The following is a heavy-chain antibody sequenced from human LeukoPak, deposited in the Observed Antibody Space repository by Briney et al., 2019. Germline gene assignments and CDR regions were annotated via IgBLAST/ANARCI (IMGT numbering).Heavy chain of an antibody. D-gene: IGHD6-13*01. CDR1: SDSISSFY. J-gene: IGHJ4*02. Sequence: SETLSLTCTVSSDSISSFYWSWIRQPPGKGLEWIGYIYYSGSTNYNPSLKSRVTISVDTSKNQFSLKLSSVTAADTAVYYCAGTGYSSTFDYWGQGTLVTVSS. CDR2: IYYSGST. V-gene: IGHV4-59*08. CDR3: AGTGYSSTFDY.